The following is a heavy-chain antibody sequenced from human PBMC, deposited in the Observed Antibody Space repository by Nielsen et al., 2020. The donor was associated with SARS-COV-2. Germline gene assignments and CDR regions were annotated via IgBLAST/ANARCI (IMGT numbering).Heavy chain of an antibody. CDR3: ARDREPGYNAVDY. J-gene: IGHJ4*02. V-gene: IGHV3-48*03. CDR1: GFTFSSYE. Sequence: GESLKISCAASGFTFSSYEMNWVRQAPGKGLEWVSYISTSGSTMYYADSVKGRFTISRDNAKNSLYLRMNGLRAEDTAVYYCARDREPGYNAVDYWGQGILVTVSS. D-gene: IGHD1-14*01. CDR2: ISTSGSTM.